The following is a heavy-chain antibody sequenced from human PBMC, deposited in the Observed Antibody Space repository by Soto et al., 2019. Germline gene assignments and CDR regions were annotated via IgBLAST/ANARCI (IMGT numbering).Heavy chain of an antibody. Sequence: SETLSLTCAVYGGSFSGYYWSWIRQPPGKGLEWIGEINHSGSTNYNPSLKSRVTISVDTSKNQFSLKLSSVTAADTAVYYCAREREGDTMIVVVDAFDIWGQGTMVTVSS. CDR2: INHSGST. J-gene: IGHJ3*02. V-gene: IGHV4-34*01. CDR1: GGSFSGYY. D-gene: IGHD3-22*01. CDR3: AREREGDTMIVVVDAFDI.